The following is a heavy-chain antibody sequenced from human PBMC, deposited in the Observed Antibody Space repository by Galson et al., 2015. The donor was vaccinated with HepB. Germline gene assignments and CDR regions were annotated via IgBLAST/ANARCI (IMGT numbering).Heavy chain of an antibody. CDR3: ARVSGYSYGYRCYSDL. Sequence: SVKVSCKASGYTFTGYYMHWVRQAPGQGLEWMGWINPNSGGTNYAQKFQGRVTITRDTSISTAYMELSRLRSDDTSVYYCARVSGYSYGYRCYSDLWCRGTLVTVSS. CDR2: INPNSGGT. J-gene: IGHJ2*01. CDR1: GYTFTGYY. V-gene: IGHV1-2*02. D-gene: IGHD5-18*01.